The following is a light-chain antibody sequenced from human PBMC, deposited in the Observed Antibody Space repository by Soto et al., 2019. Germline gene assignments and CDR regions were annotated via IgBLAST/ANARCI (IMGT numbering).Light chain of an antibody. J-gene: IGKJ4*01. CDR3: QQRSDWPST. CDR2: DAS. V-gene: IGKV3-11*01. CDR1: QSVGSY. Sequence: EIVLTQSPATLSLSPGDRATLSCRASQSVGSYLGWYQQRPGQAPRLLIYDASNRATGIPARFSGSGSGTDFPLTLSRPEPGDFAVYYCQQRSDWPSTFGGGTKVEIK.